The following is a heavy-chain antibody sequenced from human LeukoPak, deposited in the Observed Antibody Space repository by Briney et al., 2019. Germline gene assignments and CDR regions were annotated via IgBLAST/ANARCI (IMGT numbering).Heavy chain of an antibody. CDR3: ARSDCSSTSCYGSRWYNWFDP. CDR2: IIPIFGTA. V-gene: IGHV1-69*01. D-gene: IGHD2-2*01. Sequence: SVKVSCKASGGTFSSYAISWVRQAPGQGLGWMGGIIPIFGTANYAQKFQGRVTITADESTSTAYMELSSLRSEDTAVYYCARSDCSSTSCYGSRWYNWFDPWGQGTLVTVSS. J-gene: IGHJ5*02. CDR1: GGTFSSYA.